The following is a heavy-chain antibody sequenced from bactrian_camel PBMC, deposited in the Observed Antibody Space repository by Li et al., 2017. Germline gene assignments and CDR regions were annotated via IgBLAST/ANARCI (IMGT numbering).Heavy chain of an antibody. CDR1: GYMHNIGC. CDR2: IVRGTGRS. D-gene: IGHD4*01. Sequence: QLVESGGGSVQAGGSLRLSCAASGYMHNIGCMAWFRQAPGNEREGVASIVRGTGRSTYADSVKGRFSISQDNAKNIAYLQMNSLKPEDTGTYSCATVRLGYLCDFRDGDWANWGQGTQVTVS. J-gene: IGHJ4*01. CDR3: ATVRLGYLCDFRDGDWAN. V-gene: IGHV3S25*01.